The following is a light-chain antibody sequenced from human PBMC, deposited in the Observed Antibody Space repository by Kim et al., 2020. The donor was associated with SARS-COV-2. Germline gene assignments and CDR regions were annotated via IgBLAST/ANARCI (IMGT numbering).Light chain of an antibody. CDR1: NSERKN. CDR3: QVWDGNSYHGI. J-gene: IGLJ2*01. CDR2: DDS. V-gene: IGLV3-21*03. Sequence: APGRTATITCAGDNSERKNVHWYQQRPGQAPVLVIYDDSDRTSGIPERFSGSNSGNTATLTISRVEAGDEADYFCQVWDGNSYHGIFGGGTQLTVL.